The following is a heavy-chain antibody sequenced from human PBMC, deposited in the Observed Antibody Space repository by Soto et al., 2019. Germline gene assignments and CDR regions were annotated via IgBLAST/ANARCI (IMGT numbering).Heavy chain of an antibody. D-gene: IGHD2-15*01. J-gene: IGHJ4*02. CDR1: AFTFSNYA. CDR3: AKTASTTYCSVGSCYFDY. Sequence: GGSLRLSCTASAFTFSNYAMTWVRQAPGKGLEWVAVVSSGGGSTYYGDSVKGRFTISRDNSQNTLYLQMNSLRAEDTAVYYCAKTASTTYCSVGSCYFDYWGQGTVVTVSS. V-gene: IGHV3-23*01. CDR2: VSSGGGST.